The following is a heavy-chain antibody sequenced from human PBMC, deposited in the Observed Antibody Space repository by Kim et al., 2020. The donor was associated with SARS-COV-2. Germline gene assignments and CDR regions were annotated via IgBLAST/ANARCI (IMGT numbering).Heavy chain of an antibody. CDR1: GYSFTSYW. D-gene: IGHD2-15*01. Sequence: GESLKISCKGSGYSFTSYWISWVRQMPGKGLEWMGRIDPSDSYTNYSPSFQGHVTISADKSISTTYLQWSSLKASDTAMYYCARLEVVGVVVAATHYYYYYGMDVWGQGTTVTVSS. CDR3: ARLEVVGVVVAATHYYYYYGMDV. CDR2: IDPSDSYT. J-gene: IGHJ6*02. V-gene: IGHV5-10-1*01.